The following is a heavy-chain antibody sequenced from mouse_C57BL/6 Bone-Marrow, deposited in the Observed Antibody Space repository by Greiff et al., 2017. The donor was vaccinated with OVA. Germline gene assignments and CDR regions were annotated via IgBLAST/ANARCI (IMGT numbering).Heavy chain of an antibody. V-gene: IGHV1-69*01. D-gene: IGHD1-1*01. CDR2: IDPSDSYT. CDR1: GYTFTSYW. J-gene: IGHJ2*01. CDR3: ARGGTVRGNY. Sequence: VQLQQSGAELVMPGASVKLSCKASGYTFTSYWMHWVKQRPGQGLEWIGEIDPSDSYTNYNQKFKGKSTLTVDKSSSTAYMQLSSLTSEDSAVYYCARGGTVRGNYWGQGTTLTVSS.